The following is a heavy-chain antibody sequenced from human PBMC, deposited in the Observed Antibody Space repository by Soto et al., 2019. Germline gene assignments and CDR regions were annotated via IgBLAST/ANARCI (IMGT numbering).Heavy chain of an antibody. D-gene: IGHD6-13*01. V-gene: IGHV3-23*01. J-gene: IGHJ4*02. CDR1: GFSFSSYA. Sequence: GGSLRLSCVASGFSFSSYAMNWVRQAPGKGLEWVSVISGRDGSTYYAGSVKGRFTISRDNSKNTLYLQMNSLRAEDTAVYYCARDRERDAWYEDYWGQGTLVTVSS. CDR3: ARDRERDAWYEDY. CDR2: ISGRDGST.